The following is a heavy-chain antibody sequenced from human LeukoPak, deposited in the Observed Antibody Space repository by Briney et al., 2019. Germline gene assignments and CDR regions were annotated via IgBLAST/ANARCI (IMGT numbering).Heavy chain of an antibody. J-gene: IGHJ4*02. D-gene: IGHD3-3*01. CDR1: GYTFSGHY. CDR3: ARAGVFWSGYQPGYFDY. CDR2: INTNTGNP. Sequence: ASVKVSCKASGYTFSGHYIHWVRQAPGQGLEWMGWINTNTGNPTYAQGFTGRFVFSLDTSVSTAYLQISSLKAEDTAVYYCARAGVFWSGYQPGYFDYWGQGTLVTVSS. V-gene: IGHV7-4-1*02.